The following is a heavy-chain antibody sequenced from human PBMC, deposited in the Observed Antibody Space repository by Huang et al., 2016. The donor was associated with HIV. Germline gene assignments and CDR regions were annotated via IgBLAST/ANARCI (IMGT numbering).Heavy chain of an antibody. CDR3: ARARGYYDSSVSYYFDY. CDR2: IVPNLGTA. J-gene: IGHJ4*02. D-gene: IGHD3-22*01. CDR1: GGTFSSYA. Sequence: QVQLVQSGAEVKKPGSSVKVSCKASGGTFSSYAISWSRQAPGQGLEWIGGIVPNLGTANYAQKFQGRVTITADESTSTAYIVRSSLRSEDTAVDYCARARGYYDSSVSYYFDYWGQGTLVTVSS. V-gene: IGHV1-69*13.